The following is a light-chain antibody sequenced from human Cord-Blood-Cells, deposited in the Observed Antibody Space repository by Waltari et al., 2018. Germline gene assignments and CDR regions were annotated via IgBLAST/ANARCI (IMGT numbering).Light chain of an antibody. CDR2: DVS. CDR3: SSYTSSSTVV. CDR1: SSDVGGYNS. J-gene: IGLJ2*01. Sequence: QSALTQPASVSGSPGQSITISRTGTSSDVGGYNSVPWYQQHPGKAPKLMIYDVSNRPSGVSNRFSGSKSGNTASLTISGLQAEDEADYYCSSYTSSSTVVFGGGTKLTVL. V-gene: IGLV2-14*01.